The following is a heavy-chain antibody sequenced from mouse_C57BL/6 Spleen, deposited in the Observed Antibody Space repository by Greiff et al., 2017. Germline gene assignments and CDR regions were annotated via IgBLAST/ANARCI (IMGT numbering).Heavy chain of an antibody. J-gene: IGHJ4*01. V-gene: IGHV3-1*01. Sequence: EVKVVESGPGMVKPSPSLSLTCTVTGYSITSGYDWHWIRHFPGNKLEWMGYISYSGSTNYNPSLKSRISITHDTSKNHFFLKLNSVTTEDTATYYGARTAQGAMDYWGQGTSVTVSS. CDR3: ARTAQGAMDY. CDR1: GYSITSGYD. D-gene: IGHD3-2*02. CDR2: ISYSGST.